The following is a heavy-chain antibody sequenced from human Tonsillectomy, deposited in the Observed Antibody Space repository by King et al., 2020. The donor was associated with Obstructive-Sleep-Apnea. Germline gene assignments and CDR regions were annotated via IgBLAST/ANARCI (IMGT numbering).Heavy chain of an antibody. V-gene: IGHV4-4*02. CDR1: VGSISISNW. CDR2: ISHIGST. D-gene: IGHD3-10*01. Sequence: QLQESGPGLVKPSGPLSLTCSVSVGSISISNWCRCVRQPPGKGLELIGEISHIGSTNYNPSLNSRVTISVSQSKNQFSLKLSSVTAADTAVYYCARLDRYGSGSYADYYYGMDVWGQGTTVTVSS. J-gene: IGHJ6*02. CDR3: ARLDRYGSGSYADYYYGMDV.